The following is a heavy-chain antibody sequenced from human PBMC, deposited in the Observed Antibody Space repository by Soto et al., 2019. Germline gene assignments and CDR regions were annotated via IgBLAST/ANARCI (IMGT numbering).Heavy chain of an antibody. CDR3: AKDRGGYSSGWPDFDY. CDR1: GFTFSSYA. CDR2: ISGSGGST. D-gene: IGHD6-19*01. J-gene: IGHJ4*02. Sequence: GGSLRLSCAASGFTFSSYAMSWVRPAPGKGLEWVSAISGSGGSTYYADSVKGRFTISRDNSKNTLYLQMNSLRAEDTAVYYCAKDRGGYSSGWPDFDYWGQGTLVTVSS. V-gene: IGHV3-23*01.